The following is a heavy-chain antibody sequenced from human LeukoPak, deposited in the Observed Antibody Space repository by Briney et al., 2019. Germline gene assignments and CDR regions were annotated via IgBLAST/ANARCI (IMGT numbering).Heavy chain of an antibody. V-gene: IGHV4-59*01. J-gene: IGHJ6*03. CDR1: GGSMSSYY. Sequence: SETLSLTCTVSGGSMSSYYWSWIRQPPGKGLEWIAYIYYSGSTNYNPSLKSRVTVSVDTSKELFSLRLTSVTAADTAVYYCARGNWVDYYYMDVWGRGTTVTVSS. D-gene: IGHD7-27*01. CDR2: IYYSGST. CDR3: ARGNWVDYYYMDV.